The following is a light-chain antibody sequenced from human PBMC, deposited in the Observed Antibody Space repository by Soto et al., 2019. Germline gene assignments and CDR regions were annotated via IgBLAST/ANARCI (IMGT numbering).Light chain of an antibody. J-gene: IGLJ2*01. V-gene: IGLV2-11*01. CDR2: DVS. CDR3: CSYAGSCIVV. CDR1: SSDVGGYNY. Sequence: QSVLTQPRSVSGSPGQSVTISCTGTSSDVGGYNYVSWYQQHPGKAPKLMIYDVSKRPSGVPDRFSGSKSGNTASLTISGLQAEDEADYYCCSYAGSCIVVFGGGTKHTVL.